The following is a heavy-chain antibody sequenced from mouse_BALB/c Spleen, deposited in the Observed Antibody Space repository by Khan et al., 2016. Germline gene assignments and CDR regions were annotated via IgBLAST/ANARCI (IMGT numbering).Heavy chain of an antibody. Sequence: QIQLVQSGPELKKPGETVKISCKASGYTFTNYGMNWVKQAPGKGLKWMGWINSNTGEPTYAEEFKGRFAFSLETSASTAYLQINNLKNEDTATCFYARTGDYPYYTMDYWGQGTSVTVSS. CDR3: ARTGDYPYYTMDY. CDR2: INSNTGEP. CDR1: GYTFTNYG. D-gene: IGHD2-13*01. V-gene: IGHV9-3*02. J-gene: IGHJ4*01.